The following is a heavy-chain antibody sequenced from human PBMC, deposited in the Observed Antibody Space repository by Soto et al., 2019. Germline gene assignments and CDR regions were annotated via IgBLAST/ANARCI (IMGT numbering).Heavy chain of an antibody. CDR3: TTGYQLPYYFDY. V-gene: IGHV3-15*01. CDR2: IKSKTDGGTT. CDR1: GFTFSNAW. Sequence: VGSLRLSCAASGFTFSNAWMSWVRQAPGKGLEWVGRIKSKTDGGTTDYAAPVKGRFTISRDDSKNTLYLQMNSLKTEDTAVYYCTTGYQLPYYFDYWGQGTLVTVSS. J-gene: IGHJ4*02. D-gene: IGHD2-2*01.